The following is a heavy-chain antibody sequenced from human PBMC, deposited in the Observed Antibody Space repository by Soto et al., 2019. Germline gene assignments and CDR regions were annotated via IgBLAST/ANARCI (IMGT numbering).Heavy chain of an antibody. J-gene: IGHJ6*02. CDR3: AREANYYGSGSHLGMDV. CDR1: GGSISSYY. CDR2: IYYSGST. Sequence: SETLSLTCTVSGGSISSYYWSWIRQPPGKGLEWIGYIYYSGSTNYNPSLTSRDTISVDTSKNQFSLKLSSVTAADTAVYYCAREANYYGSGSHLGMDVGGQGTTFTVSS. V-gene: IGHV4-59*01. D-gene: IGHD3-10*01.